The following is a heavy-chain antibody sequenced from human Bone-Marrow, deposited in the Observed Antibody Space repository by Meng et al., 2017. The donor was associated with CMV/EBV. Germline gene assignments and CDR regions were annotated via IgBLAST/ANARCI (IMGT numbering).Heavy chain of an antibody. D-gene: IGHD6-6*01. V-gene: IGHV3-23*01. Sequence: GESLKISCAASGFTFSSYAMSWVRQAPGKGLEWVSAISGSGGSTYYADSVKGRFTISRDNAKNSLYLQMNSLRAEVTAVYYYARGLIAARTNYYYGMDVWGQGTTVTVSS. J-gene: IGHJ6*02. CDR2: ISGSGGST. CDR1: GFTFSSYA. CDR3: ARGLIAARTNYYYGMDV.